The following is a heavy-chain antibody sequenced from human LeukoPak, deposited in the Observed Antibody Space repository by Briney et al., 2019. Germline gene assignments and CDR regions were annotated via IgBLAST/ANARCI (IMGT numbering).Heavy chain of an antibody. V-gene: IGHV4-4*07. J-gene: IGHJ5*02. CDR3: ARAGRCSGGSCYSDNWFDP. CDR1: GGSISSYY. CDR2: FYTSGGT. Sequence: SETLSLTCTVSGGSISSYYWSWIRQPPGKGLEWIGRFYTSGGTNYNPSLKSRVTISIDTSKNQFSLKLSSVTAADTAVYYCARAGRCSGGSCYSDNWFDPWGQGTLVTVSS. D-gene: IGHD2-15*01.